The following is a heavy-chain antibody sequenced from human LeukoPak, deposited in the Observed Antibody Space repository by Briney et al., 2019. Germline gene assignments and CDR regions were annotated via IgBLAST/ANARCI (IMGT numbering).Heavy chain of an antibody. Sequence: GGSLRLSCAASGFTFSSYSMNWVRQAPGKGLEWVSSISSSSSYIYYADSVKGRFTISRDNAKNSLYPQMNSLRAEDTAVYYCARVGINAFDIWGLGTMVTVSS. J-gene: IGHJ3*02. CDR3: ARVGINAFDI. CDR2: ISSSSSYI. D-gene: IGHD3-3*02. V-gene: IGHV3-21*01. CDR1: GFTFSSYS.